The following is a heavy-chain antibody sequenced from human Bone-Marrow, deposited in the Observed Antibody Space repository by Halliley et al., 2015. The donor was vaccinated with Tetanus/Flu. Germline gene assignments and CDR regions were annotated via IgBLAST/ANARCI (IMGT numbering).Heavy chain of an antibody. Sequence: TLSLTCTVSGGVVTTYFWTWIRQPPGKGLEWIGSIYFRGSTNYNPSLNSRLSMSVDTLKNQLSLTLTSVTAADTAVYYCARGYSYGRAGWFDNWGQGTLVTVSS. D-gene: IGHD1-26*01. J-gene: IGHJ4*02. V-gene: IGHV4-59*02. CDR3: ARGYSYGRAGWFDN. CDR2: IYFRGST. CDR1: GGVVTTYF.